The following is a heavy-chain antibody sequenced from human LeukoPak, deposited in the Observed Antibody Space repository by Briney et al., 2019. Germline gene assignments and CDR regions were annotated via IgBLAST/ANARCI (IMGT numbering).Heavy chain of an antibody. CDR2: IKEDGSEK. D-gene: IGHD2-21*01. J-gene: IGHJ4*02. V-gene: IGHV3-7*01. CDR3: ARGIEYTTSVVDY. Sequence: PGGSLRLSCAASGFTFSSYWMSWVRQAPGKGLEWVANIKEDGSEKYYVDSVKGRFTISRDNARNSLYMQMNSLRAEDTAVYYCARGIEYTTSVVDYWGQGTLVSVSS. CDR1: GFTFSSYW.